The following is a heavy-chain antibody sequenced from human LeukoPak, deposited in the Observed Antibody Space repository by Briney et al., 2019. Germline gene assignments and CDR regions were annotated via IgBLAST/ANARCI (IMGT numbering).Heavy chain of an antibody. CDR3: ARDLAVPYGMDV. V-gene: IGHV3-21*01. CDR1: GFTFSSYS. J-gene: IGHJ6*02. CDR2: ISSSSSYI. D-gene: IGHD6-25*01. Sequence: KPGGSLRLFCAASGFTFSSYSMNWVRQAPGKGLEWVSSISSSSSYIYYADSVKGRFTISRDNAKNSLYLQMNSLRAEDTAVYYCARDLAVPYGMDVWGQGTTVTVSS.